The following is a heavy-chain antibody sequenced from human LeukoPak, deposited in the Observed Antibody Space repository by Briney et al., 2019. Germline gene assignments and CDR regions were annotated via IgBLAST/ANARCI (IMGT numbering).Heavy chain of an antibody. CDR1: GFTFSSYS. CDR3: ARDDRVAAIYYFDY. Sequence: GGPLRLSCAASGFTFSSYSMNWVRQAPGKGLEWVSSISSSSSYIYYADSVKGRFTISRDNAKNSLYLQMNSLRAEDTAVYYCARDDRVAAIYYFDYWGQGTLVTVSS. J-gene: IGHJ4*02. CDR2: ISSSSSYI. V-gene: IGHV3-21*01. D-gene: IGHD2-15*01.